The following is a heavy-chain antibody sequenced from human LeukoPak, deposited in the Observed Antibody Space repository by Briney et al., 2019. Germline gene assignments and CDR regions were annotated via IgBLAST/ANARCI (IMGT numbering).Heavy chain of an antibody. V-gene: IGHV3-30-3*01. Sequence: GGSLRLSCAASGFTFSSYAMHWVRQAPGKGLEWVAVISYDGSNKYYADSVKGRFTISRDNSKNTLYLQMNSLRAEDTALYYCATSRGYDFWSDYYSFDYWGQGTLVTVSS. J-gene: IGHJ4*02. CDR2: ISYDGSNK. D-gene: IGHD3-3*01. CDR1: GFTFSSYA. CDR3: ATSRGYDFWSDYYSFDY.